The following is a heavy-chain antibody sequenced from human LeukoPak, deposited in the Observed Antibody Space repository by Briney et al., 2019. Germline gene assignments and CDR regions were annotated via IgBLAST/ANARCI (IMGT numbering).Heavy chain of an antibody. V-gene: IGHV4-30-4*01. Sequence: SETLSLTCTVSGGSISSGDYYWSWIRQPPGKGLEWIGYIYYSGSTNYNPSLKSRVTISVDTSKNQFSLKLSSVTAADTAVYYCARSLPPYCSSTSCYNGMDVWGKGTTVTVSS. CDR2: IYYSGST. CDR3: ARSLPPYCSSTSCYNGMDV. CDR1: GGSISSGDYY. J-gene: IGHJ6*04. D-gene: IGHD2-2*02.